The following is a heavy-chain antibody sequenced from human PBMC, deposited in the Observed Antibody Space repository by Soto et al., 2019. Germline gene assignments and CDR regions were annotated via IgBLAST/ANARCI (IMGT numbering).Heavy chain of an antibody. D-gene: IGHD6-19*01. CDR1: GINVSTKY. J-gene: IGHJ3*02. CDR2: IYNYGTT. CDR3: ASRTAVAVTAGDAFDI. V-gene: IGHV3-53*04. Sequence: GGSLRLSCAASGINVSTKYMSWVRQAPGKGLEWVSVIYNYGTTYYADSVKGRFSISRHNSNNTLCLEMNSLRAEDTAVYFCASRTAVAVTAGDAFDIWGQGTMVTVSS.